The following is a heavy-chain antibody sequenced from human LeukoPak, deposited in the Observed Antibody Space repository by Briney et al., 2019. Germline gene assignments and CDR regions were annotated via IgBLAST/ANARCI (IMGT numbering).Heavy chain of an antibody. Sequence: GGSLRLSCAASGFTLSNYGMHWGRQAPGKGLEWVAVIWHDGSNKYYADSVKGRLTISRDSSKNTLYLQMNSLRAEDTAVYYCARLGYGGSGWYFDYWGQGTLVTVSS. CDR3: ARLGYGGSGWYFDY. CDR1: GFTLSNYG. CDR2: IWHDGSNK. J-gene: IGHJ4*02. D-gene: IGHD6-19*01. V-gene: IGHV3-33*01.